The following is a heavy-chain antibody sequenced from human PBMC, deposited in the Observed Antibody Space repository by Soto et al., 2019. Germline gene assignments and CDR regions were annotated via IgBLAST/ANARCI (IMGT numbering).Heavy chain of an antibody. CDR3: VRMDSRIAAD. D-gene: IGHD6-25*01. CDR2: IFPNDKR. J-gene: IGHJ4*02. V-gene: IGHV2-26*02. CDR1: AFSLRSARMG. Sequence: QVTLKESGPVLVKPTETLTLTCTVSAFSLRSARMGVSWIRQPPGKALEWLAHIFPNDKRSYRTYLRSRLTISKDTSKSQVVLKMTNMDPVGTATYFCVRMDSRIAADWGQGTLVTVSS.